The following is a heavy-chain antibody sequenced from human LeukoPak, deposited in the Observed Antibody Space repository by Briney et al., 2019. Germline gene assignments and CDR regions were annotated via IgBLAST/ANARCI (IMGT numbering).Heavy chain of an antibody. CDR3: AKSATKYSGYDEYYFDY. CDR1: GFTFSSYG. D-gene: IGHD5-12*01. J-gene: IGHJ4*02. CDR2: ISYDGSNK. Sequence: QPGRSLRLSCAAAGFTFSSYGCHGVGKAPGKGLEGWAVISYDGSNKYYADSVKGRFTISRDNSKNTLYLQMNSLRAEDTAVYYCAKSATKYSGYDEYYFDYWGQGTLVTVSS. V-gene: IGHV3-30*18.